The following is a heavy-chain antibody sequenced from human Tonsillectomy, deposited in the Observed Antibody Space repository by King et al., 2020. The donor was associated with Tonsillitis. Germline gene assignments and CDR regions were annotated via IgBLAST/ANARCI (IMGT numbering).Heavy chain of an antibody. J-gene: IGHJ4*02. V-gene: IGHV3-23*04. CDR1: GFTFSSYA. D-gene: IGHD3-10*01. Sequence: VQLVESGGGLVQPGGSLRLSCAASGFTFSSYAMSWVRQAPGKGLEWVSAISGSGGSTYYADCVKGRFTNSRDNSKNTLYLQMNSLRAEDTAVYYCAKDVRVGGYYGSGGYADYWGQGTLVTVSS. CDR2: ISGSGGST. CDR3: AKDVRVGGYYGSGGYADY.